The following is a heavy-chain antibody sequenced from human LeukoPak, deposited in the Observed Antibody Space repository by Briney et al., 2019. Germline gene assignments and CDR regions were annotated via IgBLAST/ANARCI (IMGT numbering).Heavy chain of an antibody. CDR3: ARGPTISETGYLDY. CDR2: INHRGDT. CDR1: GGSFSAYY. V-gene: IGHV4-34*01. D-gene: IGHD1-1*01. J-gene: IGHJ4*03. Sequence: PSETLSLTCAVYGGSFSAYYWSWIRQSPGKGLEWIAEINHRGDTNYNSSVKSRVTISVDTSKNQFSLEVSSLTAADTAVYYCARGPTISETGYLDYWGQGTLVTVSS.